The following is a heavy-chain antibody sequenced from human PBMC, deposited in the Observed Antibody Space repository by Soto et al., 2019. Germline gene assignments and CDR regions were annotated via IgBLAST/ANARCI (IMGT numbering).Heavy chain of an antibody. Sequence: SGYNFSGYWIALVRQMPGKGLELMGIIYPSDSDTRYRPSFQGQVTISADKSISSAYLQWSSLRASDTAMYYCARGGVSTRTFDYWGQGTPVTVSS. V-gene: IGHV5-51*01. D-gene: IGHD3-3*01. J-gene: IGHJ4*02. CDR2: IYPSDSDT. CDR1: GYNFSGYW. CDR3: ARGGVSTRTFDY.